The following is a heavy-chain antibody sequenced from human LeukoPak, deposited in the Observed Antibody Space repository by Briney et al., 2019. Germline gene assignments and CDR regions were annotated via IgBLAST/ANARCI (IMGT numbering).Heavy chain of an antibody. J-gene: IGHJ5*02. CDR2: ISYDGSNK. D-gene: IGHD3-3*01. V-gene: IGHV3-30*04. Sequence: AGGSLRLSCAASGFTFSSYAMHWVRQAPGKGLEWVAVISYDGSNKYYADSVKGRFTISRDNSKNTLYLQMNSLRAEDTAVYYCARAPAYYDFWSGYQSRYNWFDPWGPGTLVTVSS. CDR3: ARAPAYYDFWSGYQSRYNWFDP. CDR1: GFTFSSYA.